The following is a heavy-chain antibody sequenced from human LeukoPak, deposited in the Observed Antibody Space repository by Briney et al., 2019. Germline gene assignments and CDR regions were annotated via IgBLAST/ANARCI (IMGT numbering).Heavy chain of an antibody. CDR2: IYPGDSDT. V-gene: IGHV5-51*01. J-gene: IGHJ6*02. D-gene: IGHD5-18*01. Sequence: GESLKISCKGSGYSFTSYWIGWVRQMPGKGLEWMGIIYPGDSDTRYSPSFQGQVTISADKSISTAYLQWSSLKASDTAMYYCARTSGSRDYYYYYGMDVWAKGPRSPSP. CDR1: GYSFTSYW. CDR3: ARTSGSRDYYYYYGMDV.